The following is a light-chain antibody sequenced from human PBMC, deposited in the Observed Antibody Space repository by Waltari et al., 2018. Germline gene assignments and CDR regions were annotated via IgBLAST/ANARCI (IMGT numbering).Light chain of an antibody. CDR2: GKD. J-gene: IGLJ3*02. Sequence: SSELTQDPAVSVALGQTVRFTCQGDSLRTSYASWYQVKPGQAPVLVIYGKDKRPSVIPDRISGYSSGTTSSLTITGAQAEDEADYYCSSRNGRANQVVFAGGTKVTVL. CDR3: SSRNGRANQVV. CDR1: SLRTSY. V-gene: IGLV3-19*01.